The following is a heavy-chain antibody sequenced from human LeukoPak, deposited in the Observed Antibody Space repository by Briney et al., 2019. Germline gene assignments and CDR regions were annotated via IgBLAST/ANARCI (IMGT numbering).Heavy chain of an antibody. D-gene: IGHD6-19*01. CDR2: ISSSSSYI. Sequence: GGSLRLSCAASGFTFSSYSMNWARQAPGKGLEWVSSISSSSSYIYYADSVKGRFTISRDNAKNSLYLQMNSLRAEDTAVYYCARDPSAVAASDYWGQGTLVTVSS. J-gene: IGHJ4*02. CDR1: GFTFSSYS. CDR3: ARDPSAVAASDY. V-gene: IGHV3-21*01.